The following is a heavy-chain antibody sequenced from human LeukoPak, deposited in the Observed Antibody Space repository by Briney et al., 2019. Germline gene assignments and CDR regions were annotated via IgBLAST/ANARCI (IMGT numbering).Heavy chain of an antibody. Sequence: QPGGSLRLSCEGTGFTFSMYSMAWVRQAPGKGLEWVSVINDRGGYIQDADSVKGRFTISRDNSQNTLFLQMNSLRDEDTAVYYCAKERDRGIEVADDFDYWGQGTLATVSS. CDR1: GFTFSMYS. CDR3: AKERDRGIEVADDFDY. J-gene: IGHJ4*02. V-gene: IGHV3-23*01. D-gene: IGHD6-19*01. CDR2: INDRGGYI.